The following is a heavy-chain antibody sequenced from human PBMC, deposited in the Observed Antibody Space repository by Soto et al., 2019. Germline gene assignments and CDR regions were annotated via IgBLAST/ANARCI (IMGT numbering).Heavy chain of an antibody. CDR2: ISLYSDGT. Sequence: ASVKVSCKTSGYTFSNYGITWVRQAPGQPLEWLGWISLYSDGTNYAQKFQGRVSMTTDTSTTTAYMELRSLRSDDTAVYYGARVVPGAEGWLGPWGQGTLVTVYS. V-gene: IGHV1-18*01. CDR1: GYTFSNYG. CDR3: ARVVPGAEGWLGP. J-gene: IGHJ5*02. D-gene: IGHD2-2*01.